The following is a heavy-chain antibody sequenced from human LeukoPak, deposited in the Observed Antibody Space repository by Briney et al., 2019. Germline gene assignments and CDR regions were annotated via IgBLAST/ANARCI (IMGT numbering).Heavy chain of an antibody. CDR3: ARVPGWSHYYFDY. CDR2: IWYDGSNK. Sequence: GGSLRLSCAAPGFTFSSYGMHWVRQAQGKGLESVAVIWYDGSNKYYADSVKGRFTISGDNSTNTLYLQRNSLRAEDTAVYYCARVPGWSHYYFDYWGQGTLVTVSS. V-gene: IGHV3-33*01. CDR1: GFTFSSYG. D-gene: IGHD2-15*01. J-gene: IGHJ4*02.